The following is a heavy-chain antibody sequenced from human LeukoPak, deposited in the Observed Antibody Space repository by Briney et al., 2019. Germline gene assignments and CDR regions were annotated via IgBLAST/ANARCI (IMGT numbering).Heavy chain of an antibody. CDR1: GGSISSYY. Sequence: SETLSLTCTVAGGSISSYYWSWIRQPPGKGLEWIGYIYYSGTTNYNPSLKSRVTISVDTSKDQFSLKLSSVTAADTAVYYCARGVYIAAAQYGYWGQGTLVTVSS. CDR3: ARGVYIAAAQYGY. CDR2: IYYSGTT. V-gene: IGHV4-59*01. D-gene: IGHD6-13*01. J-gene: IGHJ4*02.